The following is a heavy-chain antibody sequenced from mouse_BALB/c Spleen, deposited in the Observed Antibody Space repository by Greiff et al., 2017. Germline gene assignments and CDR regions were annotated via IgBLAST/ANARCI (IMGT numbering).Heavy chain of an antibody. V-gene: IGHV1-7*01. J-gene: IGHJ4*01. CDR2: INPSTGYT. Sequence: QVQLKESGAELAKPGASVKMSCKASGYTFTSYWMHWVKQRPGQGLEWIGYINPSTGYTEYNQKFKDKATLTADKSSSTAYMQLSSLTSEDSAVYYCARQLPYYCAMDHWGQGTSGTVSS. D-gene: IGHD5-5*01. CDR1: GYTFTSYW. CDR3: ARQLPYYCAMDH.